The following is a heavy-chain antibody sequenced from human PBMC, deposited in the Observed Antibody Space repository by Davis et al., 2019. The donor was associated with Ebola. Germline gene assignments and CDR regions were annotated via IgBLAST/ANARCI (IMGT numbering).Heavy chain of an antibody. CDR1: GFAFSSYW. J-gene: IGHJ4*01. CDR2: INGDGSST. V-gene: IGHV3-74*01. D-gene: IGHD1-7*01. CDR3: TRDPVETTPLDY. Sequence: PGGSLRLSCAASGFAFSSYWMHWVRQAPGKGLVWVSCINGDGSSTYYADSVKGRFTISKDNAENTLYLQMNSLRAEDTAVYYCTRDPVETTPLDYWGQGTLVTVSS.